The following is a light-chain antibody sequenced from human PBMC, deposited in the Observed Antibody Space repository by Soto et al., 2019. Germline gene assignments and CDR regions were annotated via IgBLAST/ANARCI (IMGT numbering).Light chain of an antibody. CDR3: QQYGSVPLS. CDR2: GAT. V-gene: IGKV3-20*01. J-gene: IGKJ4*01. CDR1: QSVSSNY. Sequence: IVLTQSPGTLSLSPGESATLSCRASQSVSSNYLAWYQQKPGQAPRLLIYGATSRATGIPDRFRGSGSGTDFTLTISRLEPEDFAVYYCQQYGSVPLSFGGGTKVDIK.